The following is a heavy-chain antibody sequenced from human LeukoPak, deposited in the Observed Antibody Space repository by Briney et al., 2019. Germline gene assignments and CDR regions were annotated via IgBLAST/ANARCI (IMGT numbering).Heavy chain of an antibody. V-gene: IGHV3-23*01. CDR2: ISGSGGST. Sequence: GGSLRLSCAASGFTFSSYAMSWVRQAPGKGLEWVSAISGSGGSTYYADSVKGRFTISRDNSKNTLYLQMNSLRAEDTAVYYCAPFVDTGFYYYYGMDVWGQGTTVTVSS. CDR3: APFVDTGFYYYYGMDV. J-gene: IGHJ6*02. D-gene: IGHD5-18*01. CDR1: GFTFSSYA.